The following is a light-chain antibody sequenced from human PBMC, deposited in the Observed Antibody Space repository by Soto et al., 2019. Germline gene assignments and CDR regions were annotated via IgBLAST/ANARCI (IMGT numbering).Light chain of an antibody. J-gene: IGKJ4*01. CDR3: QQYATSPPLT. V-gene: IGKV3-20*01. Sequence: EIVLTQSPGTLSLSPGERATLSCRASQSVSSNYLAWYQHRPGQAPRLLIYGASSRAPGIPDRFSGGGSGTDFTLTISRLEPEDVAVYYCQQYATSPPLTFGEGTKVEIK. CDR1: QSVSSNY. CDR2: GAS.